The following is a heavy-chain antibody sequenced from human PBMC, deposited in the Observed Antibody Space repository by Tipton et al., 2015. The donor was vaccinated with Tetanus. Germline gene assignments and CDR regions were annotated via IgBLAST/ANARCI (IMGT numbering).Heavy chain of an antibody. Sequence: SLRLSCAASGLTFSDYWMHWVRQAPGKGLIWVSRVNVDGSSTAYADSVKGRFTISRDNAKNTLSLQMNSLSVEDTGVYYCVAATPVVDYWGQGTLVTVSS. D-gene: IGHD2-15*01. CDR2: VNVDGSST. CDR1: GLTFSDYW. CDR3: VAATPVVDY. V-gene: IGHV3-74*01. J-gene: IGHJ4*02.